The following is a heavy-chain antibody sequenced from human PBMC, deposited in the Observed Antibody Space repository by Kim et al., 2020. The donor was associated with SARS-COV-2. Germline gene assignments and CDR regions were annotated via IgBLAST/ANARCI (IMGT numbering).Heavy chain of an antibody. V-gene: IGHV1-46*01. J-gene: IGHJ4*02. CDR3: ARAASYGPRLFDY. Sequence: YAQKFQGRVTMTRDTSTSTVYMELSSLRSEDTAVYYCARAASYGPRLFDYWGQGTLVTVSS. D-gene: IGHD5-18*01.